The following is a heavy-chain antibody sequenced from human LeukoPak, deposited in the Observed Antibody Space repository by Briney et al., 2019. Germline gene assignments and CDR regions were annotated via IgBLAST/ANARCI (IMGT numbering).Heavy chain of an antibody. D-gene: IGHD1-26*01. V-gene: IGHV3-23*01. J-gene: IGHJ4*02. CDR2: IRGRGGST. CDR1: GVTFSSYA. CDR3: AQALSGSYPFDY. Sequence: QPGGSLRLSCAASGVTFSSYAMSGVRQAPGRGVGWVSAIRGRGGSTYYVDSVRGRFTIPRDISKNRLYLQMNSLRPEDAAVSYCAQALSGSYPFDYWGQGTLVTASS.